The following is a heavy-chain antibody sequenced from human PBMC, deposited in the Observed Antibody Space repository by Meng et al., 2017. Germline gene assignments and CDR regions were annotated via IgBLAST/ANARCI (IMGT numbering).Heavy chain of an antibody. D-gene: IGHD3-9*01. CDR3: ARAILTGYYYFDY. V-gene: IGHV3-20*04. CDR1: GFTFDDYG. Sequence: GESLKIPCAASGFTFDDYGMSWVRQAPGKGLEWVSGIDWNGGSTGYADSVKGRFTISRDNAKNSLYLQMNSLRAEDTALYYCARAILTGYYYFDYWGQGTLVTVSS. CDR2: IDWNGGST. J-gene: IGHJ4*02.